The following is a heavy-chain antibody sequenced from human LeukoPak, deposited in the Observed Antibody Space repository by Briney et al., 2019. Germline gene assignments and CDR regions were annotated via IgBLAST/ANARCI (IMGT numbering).Heavy chain of an antibody. Sequence: SETLSLPCTVSGGSISNYDWSRIRQPPGKGLEWIGYINHSGSTIYNPSLKSRVTISVDTSKNQFSLNLYSVTAADTAMYYCARGVGFEFWGQGALVTVSS. V-gene: IGHV4-59*01. J-gene: IGHJ4*02. D-gene: IGHD3-10*01. CDR1: GGSISNYD. CDR3: ARGVGFEF. CDR2: INHSGST.